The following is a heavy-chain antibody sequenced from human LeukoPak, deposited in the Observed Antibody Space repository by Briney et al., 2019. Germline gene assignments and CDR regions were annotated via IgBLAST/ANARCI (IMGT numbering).Heavy chain of an antibody. D-gene: IGHD1-26*01. CDR2: ISSNGGST. Sequence: GGSLRLSCAASGFTFNIYGMSWVRQAPGKGLEYVSAISSNGGSTYYANSVKGRFTISRDNSKNTLYLQMGSLRAEDMAVYYCARGATSGSYSMDYFDYWGQGTLVTVSS. J-gene: IGHJ4*02. CDR3: ARGATSGSYSMDYFDY. CDR1: GFTFNIYG. V-gene: IGHV3-64*01.